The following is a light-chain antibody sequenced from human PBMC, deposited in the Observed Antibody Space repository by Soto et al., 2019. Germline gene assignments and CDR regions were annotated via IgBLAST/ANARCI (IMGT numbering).Light chain of an antibody. V-gene: IGLV2-8*01. CDR3: SSYAGSNSPYV. CDR1: SSDVGGYNY. J-gene: IGLJ1*01. Sequence: QSALTQPPSASGSPGQSVTISCTGTSSDVGGYNYVSWYRQHPGKAPQLLIYGVTKRPSGVPDRFSGSRSANTASLTVSGLQAEDEADYYCSSYAGSNSPYVFGTGTKVTVL. CDR2: GVT.